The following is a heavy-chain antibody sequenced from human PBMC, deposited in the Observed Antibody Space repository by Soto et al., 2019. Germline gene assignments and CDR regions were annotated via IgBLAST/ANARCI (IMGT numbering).Heavy chain of an antibody. V-gene: IGHV1-69*01. CDR1: GRTFSSYA. Sequence: QVQLVQSGAEVKKPGSSVKVSCKASGRTFSSYAISWVRQAPGQGLEWMGGIIPIFGTANYAQKFQGRVTITADESTSTAYMELSSLRSEDTAVYYCASGGYSGYDYYYYYYGMDVWGQGTTVTVSS. J-gene: IGHJ6*02. CDR2: IIPIFGTA. CDR3: ASGGYSGYDYYYYYYGMDV. D-gene: IGHD5-12*01.